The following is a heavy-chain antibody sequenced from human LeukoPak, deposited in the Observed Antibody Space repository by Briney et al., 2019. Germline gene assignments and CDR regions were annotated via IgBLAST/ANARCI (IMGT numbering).Heavy chain of an antibody. Sequence: ASVKVSCKASGYIFTNYAMNWVRQAPGQGLEWMGWINTNTGNPTYAQGFTGRFVFSLDTSVSTAYLQISSLKAEDTAVYYCVRDNELAPEYNWFDPWGQGTLVTVSS. V-gene: IGHV7-4-1*02. CDR3: VRDNELAPEYNWFDP. CDR2: INTNTGNP. J-gene: IGHJ5*02. D-gene: IGHD6-13*01. CDR1: GYIFTNYA.